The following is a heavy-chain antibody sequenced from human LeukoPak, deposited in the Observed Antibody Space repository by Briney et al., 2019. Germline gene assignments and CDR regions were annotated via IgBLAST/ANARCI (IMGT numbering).Heavy chain of an antibody. CDR3: ARGQWSGYPNWFDP. V-gene: IGHV3-7*01. CDR1: GFTFNNYW. Sequence: PGGSLRLSCAASGFTFNNYWMSWVRQAPGKGLEWVANINQDGSEKYYVDSVKGRFTISRDNAKNSLYLQMNSLRAEDTAVYYCARGQWSGYPNWFDPWGQGTLVTVSS. J-gene: IGHJ5*02. CDR2: INQDGSEK. D-gene: IGHD3-3*01.